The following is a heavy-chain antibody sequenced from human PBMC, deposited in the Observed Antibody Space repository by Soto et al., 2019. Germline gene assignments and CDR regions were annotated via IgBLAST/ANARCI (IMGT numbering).Heavy chain of an antibody. Sequence: PSETLSLTCTVSGGSISSYYWSWIRQPPGKGLEWIGYIYYSGSTNYNPSLKSRVTISVDTSKNQFSLKLSSVTAADTAVYYCARVPYYYDSSGFFDYWGQGTLVTVSS. CDR2: IYYSGST. V-gene: IGHV4-59*01. CDR1: GGSISSYY. J-gene: IGHJ4*02. CDR3: ARVPYYYDSSGFFDY. D-gene: IGHD3-22*01.